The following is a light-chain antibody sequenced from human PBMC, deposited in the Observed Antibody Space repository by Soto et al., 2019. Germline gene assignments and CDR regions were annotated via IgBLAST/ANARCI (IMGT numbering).Light chain of an antibody. V-gene: IGKV3D-15*01. CDR3: QQYDKWPRT. CDR2: GAS. CDR1: QSVSNN. Sequence: EMVMTQSPATLSVSPGERATLSCRASQSVSNNYLAWYQQKPGQAPRLLIYGASNRATGIPDRFSGSGSGTEFTLTISSLQSDDLAVYYCQQYDKWPRTFGQGTKVDIK. J-gene: IGKJ1*01.